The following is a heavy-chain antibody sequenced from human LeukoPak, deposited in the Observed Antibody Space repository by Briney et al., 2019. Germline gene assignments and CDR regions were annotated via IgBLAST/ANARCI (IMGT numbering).Heavy chain of an antibody. CDR3: ARISDYCSGGSCYLPELWFDY. CDR1: GYSFTNFW. V-gene: IGHV5-51*01. Sequence: GESLKISCKGSGYSFTNFWIGWVRQMPGKGLEWMGVISPGDSGIRYSPSFQGQVTISADKSISTAYLQWSSLKASDTAMYYCARISDYCSGGSCYLPELWFDYWGQGTLVTVSS. J-gene: IGHJ4*02. D-gene: IGHD2-15*01. CDR2: ISPGDSGI.